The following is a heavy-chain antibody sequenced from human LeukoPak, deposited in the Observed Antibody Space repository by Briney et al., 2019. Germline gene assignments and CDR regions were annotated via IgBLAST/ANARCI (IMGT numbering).Heavy chain of an antibody. Sequence: RASVKVSCKASGGTFSSYAISWVRQAPGQGLEWMGRIIPIFDTANYAQKFQGRVTITTDESTSTAYMELSSLRSEDTAVYYCARGYFDSTFDYWGQGTLVTVSP. CDR1: GGTFSSYA. CDR3: ARGYFDSTFDY. J-gene: IGHJ4*02. CDR2: IIPIFDTA. V-gene: IGHV1-69*05. D-gene: IGHD3-9*01.